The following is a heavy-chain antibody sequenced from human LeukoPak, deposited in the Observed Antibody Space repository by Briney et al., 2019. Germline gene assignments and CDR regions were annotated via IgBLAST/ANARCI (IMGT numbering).Heavy chain of an antibody. D-gene: IGHD2-2*01. Sequence: PGGSLRLSCAASGFTFSSYSMNWVRQAPGKGLEWVSSISSSSSYIYYADSVKGRFTISRDNAKNSLYLPMNSLRAEDTAVYYCARDLGYCSSTSCYNWFDPWGQGTLVTVSS. CDR2: ISSSSSYI. V-gene: IGHV3-21*01. CDR1: GFTFSSYS. CDR3: ARDLGYCSSTSCYNWFDP. J-gene: IGHJ5*02.